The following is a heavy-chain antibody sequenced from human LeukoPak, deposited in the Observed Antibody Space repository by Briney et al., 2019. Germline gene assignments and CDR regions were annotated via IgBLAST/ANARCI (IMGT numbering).Heavy chain of an antibody. V-gene: IGHV4-34*01. Sequence: SETLSLTCAVYGGSFSGYYWSWIRQPPGKGLEWIGEINHSGSTNYNPSLKSRVTISVDTSKNQFSLKLSSVTAADTAVYYCARDYDILTGYPSDAFDIWGQGTMVTVSS. CDR1: GGSFSGYY. J-gene: IGHJ3*02. CDR2: INHSGST. CDR3: ARDYDILTGYPSDAFDI. D-gene: IGHD3-9*01.